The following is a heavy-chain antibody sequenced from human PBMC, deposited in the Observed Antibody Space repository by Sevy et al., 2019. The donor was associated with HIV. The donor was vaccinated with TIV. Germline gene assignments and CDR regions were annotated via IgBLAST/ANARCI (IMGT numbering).Heavy chain of an antibody. CDR1: GGSVSSSGYY. D-gene: IGHD3-16*01. CDR3: ARQGGIGDRAFDF. V-gene: IGHV4-39*01. CDR2: VYYSGSA. Sequence: SETLSLTCTVSGGSVSSSGYYWGWIRQPPGKGLEWIGNVYYSGSADYNPSLKSRATISVDTPKNQFSLKVKFVTAADTDVYYCARQGGIGDRAFDFWGQGTLVTVSS. J-gene: IGHJ4*02.